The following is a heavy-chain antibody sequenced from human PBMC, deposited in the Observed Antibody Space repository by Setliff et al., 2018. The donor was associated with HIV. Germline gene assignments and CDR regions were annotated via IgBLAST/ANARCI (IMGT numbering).Heavy chain of an antibody. CDR3: ARLTTTYYYDSSAYYHPV. Sequence: SETLSLTCAMYGDSFGDFYWNWIRQAPGKGLEWIVELNDRGHINYNPSLKSRVTISVDTSKNQFSLKLSSVTAADTAVFYCARLTTTYYYDSSAYYHPVWGQGTLVTVSS. D-gene: IGHD3-22*01. J-gene: IGHJ4*02. V-gene: IGHV4-34*01. CDR1: GDSFGDFY. CDR2: LNDRGHI.